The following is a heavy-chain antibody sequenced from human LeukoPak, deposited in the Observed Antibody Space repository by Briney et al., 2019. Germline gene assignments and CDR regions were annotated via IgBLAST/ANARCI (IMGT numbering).Heavy chain of an antibody. D-gene: IGHD3-10*01. CDR3: ARSDGYGLVDI. V-gene: IGHV4-39*06. J-gene: IGHJ3*02. Sequence: SETLSLTWSASGASISSGSNYWGWIRQPAGKTLEWIGSIYSSGTTYYNSSLQSRVIIIIDTPKNHFPLTLSSVTAADTAVYYCARSDGYGLVDIWGQGTMVTVSS. CDR1: GASISSGSNY. CDR2: IYSSGTT.